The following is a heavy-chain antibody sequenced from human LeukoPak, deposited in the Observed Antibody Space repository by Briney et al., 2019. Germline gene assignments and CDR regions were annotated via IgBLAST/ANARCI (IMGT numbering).Heavy chain of an antibody. CDR2: IYYSGST. J-gene: IGHJ5*02. D-gene: IGHD4-17*01. Sequence: SETLSLTCTVSGGSISSSSYYWGWIRQPPGKGLEWIGSIYYSGSTYYNPSLKSRVTISVDTSKNQFSLKLSSVTAADTAVYYCARDWMDYGDYSGFDPWGQGTLVTVSS. CDR1: GGSISSSSYY. V-gene: IGHV4-39*07. CDR3: ARDWMDYGDYSGFDP.